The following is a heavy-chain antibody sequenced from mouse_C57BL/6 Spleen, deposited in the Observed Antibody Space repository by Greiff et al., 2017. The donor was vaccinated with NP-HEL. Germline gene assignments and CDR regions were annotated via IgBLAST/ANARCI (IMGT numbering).Heavy chain of an antibody. V-gene: IGHV1-74*01. Sequence: QVQLKQPGAELVKPGASVKVSCKASGYTFTSYWMHWVKQRPGQGLEWIGRIHPSDSDTNYNQKFKGKATLTVDKSSSTAYMQLSSLTSEDSAVYYCASTMVREDYAMDYWGQGTSVTVSS. CDR1: GYTFTSYW. D-gene: IGHD2-2*01. CDR2: IHPSDSDT. J-gene: IGHJ4*01. CDR3: ASTMVREDYAMDY.